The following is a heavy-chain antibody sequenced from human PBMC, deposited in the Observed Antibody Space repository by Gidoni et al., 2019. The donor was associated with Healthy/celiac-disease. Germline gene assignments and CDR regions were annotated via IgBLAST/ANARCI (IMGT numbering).Heavy chain of an antibody. CDR1: GYTFTSYG. D-gene: IGHD3-16*02. V-gene: IGHV1-18*01. CDR2: ISAYNGNT. J-gene: IGHJ3*02. Sequence: QVQLVQSGAEVKKTGASVKVSCKASGYTFTSYGISWVRQAPGQGLEWMGWISAYNGNTNYAQKLQGRVTMTTDTSTSTAYMELRSLRSDDTAVYYCARDHGLITFGGVIAESFDIWGQGTMVTVSS. CDR3: ARDHGLITFGGVIAESFDI.